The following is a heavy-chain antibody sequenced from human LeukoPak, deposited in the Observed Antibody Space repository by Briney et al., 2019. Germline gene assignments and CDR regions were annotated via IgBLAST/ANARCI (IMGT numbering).Heavy chain of an antibody. CDR2: IKHDASEK. J-gene: IGHJ4*02. D-gene: IGHD3-22*01. V-gene: IGHV3-7*01. CDR3: ARGYYDSNAQLFDY. CDR1: GFTFSSYW. Sequence: GGSLRLSCAASGFTFSSYWMSWVRQAPGKGLEWVANIKHDASEKYFMESLKGRFTISRDNAKNSLYLQMNSLRAEDTAVYYCARGYYDSNAQLFDYWGQGTLVTVSS.